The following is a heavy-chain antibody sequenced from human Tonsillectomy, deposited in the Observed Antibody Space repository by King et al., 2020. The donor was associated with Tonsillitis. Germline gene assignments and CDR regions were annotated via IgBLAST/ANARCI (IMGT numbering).Heavy chain of an antibody. CDR2: IYYSGST. CDR1: GGSISSYY. Sequence: VQLQESGPGLVKPSETLSLTCTVSGGSISSYYWSWIRQPPGKGLEWIGYIYYSGSTNYNPSLKSRVTISVDTSKNQFSLNLSSVTAADTAVYYCARRHYGAYSDYFDSWGQGTLVTVSS. V-gene: IGHV4-59*01. D-gene: IGHD4-23*01. CDR3: ARRHYGAYSDYFDS. J-gene: IGHJ4*02.